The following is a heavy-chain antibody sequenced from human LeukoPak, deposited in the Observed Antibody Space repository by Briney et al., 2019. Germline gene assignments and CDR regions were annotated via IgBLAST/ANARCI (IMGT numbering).Heavy chain of an antibody. V-gene: IGHV3-53*01. CDR1: GFTVSSSY. CDR3: ARGDGYNFFLH. J-gene: IGHJ1*01. CDR2: FYIDGRT. D-gene: IGHD5-24*01. Sequence: GGSLRLSWAASGFTVSSSYMSWVRQAPGRGRGWVSCFYIDGRTYYADSVRGRFTISTDNSKNTVYLQMSSLSAEDTAVYYCARGDGYNFFLHWGQGTLVTVSS.